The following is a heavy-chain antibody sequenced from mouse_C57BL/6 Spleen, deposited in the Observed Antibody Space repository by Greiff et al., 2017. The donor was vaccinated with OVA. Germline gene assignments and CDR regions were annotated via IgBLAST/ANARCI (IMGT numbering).Heavy chain of an antibody. J-gene: IGHJ3*01. D-gene: IGHD2-5*01. CDR2: IYPGDGDT. V-gene: IGHV1-82*01. CDR1: GYAFSSSW. Sequence: QLKQSGPELVKPGASVKISCKASGYAFSSSWMNWVKQRPGKGLEWIGRIYPGDGDTNYNGKFKGKATLTADKSSSTAYMQLSSLTSEDSAVYFCARYMSNYGSWFAYWGQGTLVTVSA. CDR3: ARYMSNYGSWFAY.